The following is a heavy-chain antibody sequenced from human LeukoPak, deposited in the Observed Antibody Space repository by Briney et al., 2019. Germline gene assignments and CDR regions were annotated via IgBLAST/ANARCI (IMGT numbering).Heavy chain of an antibody. CDR3: ARASARGYSYGYYYMDV. Sequence: SETLSLTCAVSGGSISSYYWSWIRQPPGKGLEWIGYIYYSGSTNYNPSLKSRVTISVDTSKNQFSLKLSSVTAADTAVYYCARASARGYSYGYYYMDVWGKGTTVTVSS. CDR1: GGSISSYY. D-gene: IGHD5-18*01. CDR2: IYYSGST. J-gene: IGHJ6*03. V-gene: IGHV4-59*01.